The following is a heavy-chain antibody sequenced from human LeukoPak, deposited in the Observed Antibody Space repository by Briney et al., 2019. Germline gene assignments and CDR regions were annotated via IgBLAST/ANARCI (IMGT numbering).Heavy chain of an antibody. CDR1: GGSISSSSYC. J-gene: IGHJ4*02. CDR2: IYYSGST. D-gene: IGHD3-10*01. Sequence: PSETLSLTCTVSGGSISSSSYCWGWIRQPPGKGLEWIGSIYYSGSTYYNPSLKSRVTISVDTSKNQFSLKLSSVTAADTAVYYCARVLLWFGEPSQPFDYWGQGTLVTVSS. CDR3: ARVLLWFGEPSQPFDY. V-gene: IGHV4-39*07.